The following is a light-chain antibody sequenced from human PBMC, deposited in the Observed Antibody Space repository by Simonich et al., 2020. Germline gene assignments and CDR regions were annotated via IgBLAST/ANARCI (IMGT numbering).Light chain of an antibody. CDR3: QQYGSSRT. Sequence: EIVLTQSPGTLSLSPGESATLSCRASQSVSSSYLAWYQQKPGLAPRLLIYDASSRATGIPDRFSGSGSGTDFTLTISRLEPEDFAVYYCQQYGSSRTFGQGTKLEIK. CDR2: DAS. V-gene: IGKV3D-20*01. CDR1: QSVSSSY. J-gene: IGKJ2*02.